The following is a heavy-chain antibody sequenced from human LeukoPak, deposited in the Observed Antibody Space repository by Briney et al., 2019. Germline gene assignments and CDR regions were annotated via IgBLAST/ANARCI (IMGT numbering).Heavy chain of an antibody. Sequence: PGGSLRLSCEGTGFSFGIYWMSWVRQAPGKGLEWVAVILYDGSNKYYPDSVKGRFTISRDNSKNTLYLQMNSLRPEDTAVYYCARDIYRLSGGSSWSFDYWGQGTLVTVSS. V-gene: IGHV3-30*03. CDR2: ILYDGSNK. D-gene: IGHD2-15*01. CDR1: GFSFGIYW. CDR3: ARDIYRLSGGSSWSFDY. J-gene: IGHJ4*02.